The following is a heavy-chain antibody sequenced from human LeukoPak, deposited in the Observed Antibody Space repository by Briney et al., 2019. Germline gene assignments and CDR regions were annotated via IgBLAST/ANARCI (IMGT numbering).Heavy chain of an antibody. D-gene: IGHD6-13*01. CDR3: ARARLSSSSYYYYGMDV. CDR2: IYYSGST. CDR1: GGSISSSSYY. J-gene: IGHJ6*02. V-gene: IGHV4-39*01. Sequence: PSETLSLTCTVSGGSISSSSYYWGWIRQPPGKGLEWIGSIYYSGSTYYNPSLKSRVTISVDTSKNQFSLKLSSVTAADTAVYYCARARLSSSSYYYYGMDVWGQGTTVTVSS.